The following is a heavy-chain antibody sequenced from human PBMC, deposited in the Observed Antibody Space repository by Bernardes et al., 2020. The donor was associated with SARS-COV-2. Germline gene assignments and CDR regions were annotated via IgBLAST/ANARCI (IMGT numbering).Heavy chain of an antibody. D-gene: IGHD2-15*01. J-gene: IGHJ2*01. Sequence: SETLSLTCAVYSGSFSGYYWSWIRQTPGRGLEWIGEINDGGSTKYNPALKSRVTISVDPSKNQFSLKLNSVTAADTAVYYCARGSAAVVSHFMLLFANWYFDLWVRGTLVTVSS. CDR1: SGSFSGYY. CDR2: INDGGST. CDR3: ARGSAAVVSHFMLLFANWYFDL. V-gene: IGHV4-34*01.